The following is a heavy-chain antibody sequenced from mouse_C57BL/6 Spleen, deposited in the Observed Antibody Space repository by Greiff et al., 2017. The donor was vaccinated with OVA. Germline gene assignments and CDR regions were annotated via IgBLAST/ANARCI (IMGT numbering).Heavy chain of an antibody. CDR1: GYAFSSYW. D-gene: IGHD2-1*01. V-gene: IGHV1-80*01. CDR2: IYPGDGDT. J-gene: IGHJ2*01. CDR3: AREEIYYGNPDD. Sequence: QVQLKQSGAELVKPGASVKISCKASGYAFSSYWMNWVKQRPGKGLEWIGQIYPGDGDTNYNGKFKGKATLTADKSSSTAYMQLSSLTSEDSAVYFCAREEIYYGNPDDWGQGTTLTVSS.